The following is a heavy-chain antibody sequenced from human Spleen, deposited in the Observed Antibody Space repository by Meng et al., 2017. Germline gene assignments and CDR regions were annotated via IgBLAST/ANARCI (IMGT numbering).Heavy chain of an antibody. Sequence: QVRPVEAVAALKKPGASGKVSWNASGYTFPDYWRHWVRRAPGQGLEWMGRINPKSGDTHYAQRFQGRVTMTRDTSISTAYMELSRLRSDDTAMYYCARDEDISAAGKLFGDYWGQGTLVTVSS. CDR3: ARDEDISAAGKLFGDY. D-gene: IGHD6-13*01. CDR1: GYTFPDYW. J-gene: IGHJ4*02. CDR2: INPKSGDT. V-gene: IGHV1-2*06.